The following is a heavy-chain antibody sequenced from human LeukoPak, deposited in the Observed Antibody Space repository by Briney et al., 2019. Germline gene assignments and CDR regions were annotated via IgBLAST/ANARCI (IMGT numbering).Heavy chain of an antibody. CDR3: ARDGLGYCSGGSCFGGGDYYYGMDV. Sequence: GGSLKISCKGSGYSFTNYWIGWVRQLPGKGLEWIGIIYPGDSDTRYSPSFQGQVTITADKSISTAYLQWSSLKASDTAIYYCARDGLGYCSGGSCFGGGDYYYGMDVWGQGTTVTVSS. D-gene: IGHD2-15*01. CDR2: IYPGDSDT. J-gene: IGHJ6*02. CDR1: GYSFTNYW. V-gene: IGHV5-51*01.